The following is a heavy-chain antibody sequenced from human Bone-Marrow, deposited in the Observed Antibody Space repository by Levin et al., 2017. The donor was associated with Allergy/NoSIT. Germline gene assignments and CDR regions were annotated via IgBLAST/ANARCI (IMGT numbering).Heavy chain of an antibody. CDR1: GFTFDDYA. V-gene: IGHV3-9*01. Sequence: PGGSLRLSCTTAGFTFDDYALHWVRQAPGKGLEWLAGITWNSRRIDYAESVRGRFTISRDNAKNSLYLQMDSLRSEDTALYFCAKAKWELSSLDGFAVWGQGTMVTVSS. J-gene: IGHJ3*01. D-gene: IGHD4-23*01. CDR2: ITWNSRRI. CDR3: AKAKWELSSLDGFAV.